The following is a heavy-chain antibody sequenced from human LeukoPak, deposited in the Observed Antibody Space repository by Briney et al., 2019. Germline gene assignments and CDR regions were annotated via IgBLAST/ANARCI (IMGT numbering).Heavy chain of an antibody. J-gene: IGHJ4*02. D-gene: IGHD2-21*02. CDR3: ARHKEDDCAFDY. V-gene: IGHV4-59*08. CDR2: IYYSGST. Sequence: SETLSLTCTVSSGSISSSYWSWIRQPPGKGLEWIGYIYYSGSTNYNPSLKSRVTISVDTSKNQFSLKLRSVTAADTAVYYCARHKEDDCAFDYWGQGTLVTVSS. CDR1: SGSISSSY.